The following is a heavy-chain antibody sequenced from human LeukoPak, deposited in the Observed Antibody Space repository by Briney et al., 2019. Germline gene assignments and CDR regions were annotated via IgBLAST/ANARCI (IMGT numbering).Heavy chain of an antibody. J-gene: IGHJ6*02. D-gene: IGHD3-22*01. Sequence: SVKVSCTASVGTFSSYAISWVRQAPGQGLEWMGRIIPILGIANYAQKFQGRVTITADKSTSTAYMELSSLRSEDTAVYYCASRVYGYYDSSGSPYGMDVWGQGTTVTVSS. V-gene: IGHV1-69*04. CDR2: IIPILGIA. CDR1: VGTFSSYA. CDR3: ASRVYGYYDSSGSPYGMDV.